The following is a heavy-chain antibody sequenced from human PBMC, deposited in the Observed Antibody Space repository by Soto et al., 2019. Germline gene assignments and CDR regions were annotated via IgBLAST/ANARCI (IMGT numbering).Heavy chain of an antibody. V-gene: IGHV1-69*13. CDR2: IVPIYRTA. CDR3: VRDSGAKLSSS. J-gene: IGHJ4*02. Sequence: SVKVSCKASGGTFSSYRINWVRQAPGQGLGWVGGIVPIYRTADYAQKFQGRVTITADASARTSYMELRSLKSQDTAVYYCVRDSGAKLSSSWGQGTLVTVSP. D-gene: IGHD6-13*01. CDR1: GGTFSSYR.